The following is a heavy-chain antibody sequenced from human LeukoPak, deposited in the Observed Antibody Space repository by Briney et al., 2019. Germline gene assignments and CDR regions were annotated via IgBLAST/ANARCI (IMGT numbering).Heavy chain of an antibody. J-gene: IGHJ4*02. CDR3: AKDLALVDFDY. CDR2: ISGSGGST. V-gene: IGHV3-23*01. CDR1: GFPFSSYW. Sequence: PGGSLRLSCVASGFPFSSYWMTWVRQAPGKGLEWVSAISGSGGSTYYADSVKGRFTISRDNSKNTLYLQMNSLRAEDTAVYYCAKDLALVDFDYWGQGTLVTVSS. D-gene: IGHD3-16*02.